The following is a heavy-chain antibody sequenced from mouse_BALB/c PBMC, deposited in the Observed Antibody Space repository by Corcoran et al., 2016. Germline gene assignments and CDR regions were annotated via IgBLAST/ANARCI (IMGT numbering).Heavy chain of an antibody. CDR2: IDPANGNT. CDR3: ARIWGYFDV. J-gene: IGHJ1*01. Sequence: EVQLQQSGAELVKPGASVKLSCTASGFNIKDTYMHWVKQRPEQGLVWIGRIDPANGNTKYDPKFQGKATITADTSSNTAYLQLSSLTSEDTAVYYCARIWGYFDVWGAGTTVTVSS. CDR1: GFNIKDTY. V-gene: IGHV14-3*02.